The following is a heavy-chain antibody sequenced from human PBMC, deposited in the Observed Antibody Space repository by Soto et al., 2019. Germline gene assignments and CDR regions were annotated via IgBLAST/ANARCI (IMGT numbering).Heavy chain of an antibody. CDR3: AKDRAVSTMWGLVY. J-gene: IGHJ4*02. V-gene: IGHV3-30*18. CDR2: ISSDGSDK. CDR1: GFTFSSYG. D-gene: IGHD5-12*01. Sequence: QVQLVESGGGVVQPGRSLRLSCAASGFTFSSYGIHWVRQAPGKGLEWVAFISSDGSDKFYADSVKGRFTISRDNSKNTLILQMNSMRTEDTAVYYCAKDRAVSTMWGLVYWGQATLVTVSS.